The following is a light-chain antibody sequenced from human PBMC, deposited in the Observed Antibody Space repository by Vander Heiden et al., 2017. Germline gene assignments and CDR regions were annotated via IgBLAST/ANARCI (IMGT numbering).Light chain of an antibody. V-gene: IGLV1-47*02. Sequence: QSVLTQPPSASGTPGQRVTISCSGSSSNIGSNYVYWYQQLPGPAPKLLIYSNNQRPSGVPDRFSGSKSGTSASLAISGLRSEEEADYYCAAWDDSLSGRVFGGGTKLTVL. CDR3: AAWDDSLSGRV. CDR2: SNN. J-gene: IGLJ3*02. CDR1: SSNIGSNY.